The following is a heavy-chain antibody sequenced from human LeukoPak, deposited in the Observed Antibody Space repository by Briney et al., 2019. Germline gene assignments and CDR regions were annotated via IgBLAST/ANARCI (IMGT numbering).Heavy chain of an antibody. CDR2: IDGDGTTT. V-gene: IGHV3-74*01. CDR1: GFTVSSNY. Sequence: PGGSLRLSCAASGFTVSSNYMSWVRQAPGKGLVWVSRIDGDGTTTNYADSVKGRFTISRDNAKNTLYLQINSLSAEDTAVYYCYVHHYYYYMDVWGKGTTVTVSS. CDR3: YVHHYYYYMDV. J-gene: IGHJ6*03. D-gene: IGHD3-16*01.